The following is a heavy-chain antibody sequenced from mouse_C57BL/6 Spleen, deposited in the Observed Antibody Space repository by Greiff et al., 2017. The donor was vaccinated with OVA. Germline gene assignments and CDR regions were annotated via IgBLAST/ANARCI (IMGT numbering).Heavy chain of an antibody. V-gene: IGHV1-15*01. CDR3: TRSVYYGSSYVHYFDY. CDR2: IDPETGGT. Sequence: VQLQQSGAELVRPGASVTLSCKASGYTFTDYEMHWVKQTPVHGLEWIGAIDPETGGTAYNQKFKGKAILTADKSSSTAYMELRSLTSEDSAVYYCTRSVYYGSSYVHYFDYWGQGTTLTVSS. J-gene: IGHJ2*01. CDR1: GYTFTDYE. D-gene: IGHD1-1*01.